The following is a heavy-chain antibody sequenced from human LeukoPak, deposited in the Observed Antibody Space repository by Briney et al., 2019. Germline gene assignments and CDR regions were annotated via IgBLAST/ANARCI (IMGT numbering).Heavy chain of an antibody. J-gene: IGHJ6*03. D-gene: IGHD6-13*01. V-gene: IGHV3-9*01. Sequence: SLRLSCAASGFTFDDYAMHGVRQAPGKGLEWVSGISWNSGSIGYADSLKGRFTISRDNAKNSLYLQMNSLRAEDTALYYCAKDLRRYSSSWYMDVWGKGTTVTVSS. CDR2: ISWNSGSI. CDR1: GFTFDDYA. CDR3: AKDLRRYSSSWYMDV.